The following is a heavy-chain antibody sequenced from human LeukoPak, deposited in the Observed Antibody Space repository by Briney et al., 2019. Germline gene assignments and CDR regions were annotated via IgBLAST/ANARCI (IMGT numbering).Heavy chain of an antibody. D-gene: IGHD6-19*01. J-gene: IGHJ6*03. CDR2: MNPNSGNT. Sequence: VASVEVSCTASGYTFTSYDINWVRQAPGQGLEWMGWMNPNSGNTGYAQKFQGRVTITRNTSISTAYMELSSLRSEDTAVYYCARGSLISSGWPTYYMDVWGKGTTVTVSS. CDR3: ARGSLISSGWPTYYMDV. V-gene: IGHV1-8*03. CDR1: GYTFTSYD.